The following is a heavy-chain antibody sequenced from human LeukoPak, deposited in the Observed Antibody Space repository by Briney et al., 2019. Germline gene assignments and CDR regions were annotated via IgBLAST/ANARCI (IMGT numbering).Heavy chain of an antibody. Sequence: SETLSLTCTVSGSSMSSDYYWGWIRQPPGKGLEWIGSIYHSGSTYYNPSLKSRVTISVDTSKNQFSLKLSSVTAADTAVYYCARDPTGGSYLFDYWGQGTLVTVSS. CDR1: GSSMSSDYY. J-gene: IGHJ4*02. CDR3: ARDPTGGSYLFDY. CDR2: IYHSGST. V-gene: IGHV4-38-2*02. D-gene: IGHD1-26*01.